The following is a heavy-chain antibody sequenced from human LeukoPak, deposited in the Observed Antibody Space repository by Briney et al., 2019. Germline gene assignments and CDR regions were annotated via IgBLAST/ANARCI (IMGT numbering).Heavy chain of an antibody. Sequence: PGRSLRLSCAASGFTFSSYGMHWVRQAPGKGLEWVAVIWYDGSNKYYADSVKGRFTISRDNSKNTLYLQMNSLRAEDTAVYYCARPYSSSWYDLGFDYWGQGTLVTVSS. V-gene: IGHV3-33*01. CDR3: ARPYSSSWYDLGFDY. D-gene: IGHD6-13*01. CDR1: GFTFSSYG. J-gene: IGHJ4*02. CDR2: IWYDGSNK.